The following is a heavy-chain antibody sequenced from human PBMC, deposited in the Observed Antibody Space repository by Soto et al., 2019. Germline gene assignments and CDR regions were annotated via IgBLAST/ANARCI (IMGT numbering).Heavy chain of an antibody. CDR2: ISGSGGST. J-gene: IGHJ4*02. D-gene: IGHD6-19*01. Sequence: GGSLRLSCAASGFTFSSYAMSWVRQAPGKGLEWVSAISGSGGSTYYADSVKGRFTISRDNSKNTLYLQMNSLRAEDTAVYYCAPGGFSSGWYLSQKWGQGTLVTVSS. CDR3: APGGFSSGWYLSQK. CDR1: GFTFSSYA. V-gene: IGHV3-23*01.